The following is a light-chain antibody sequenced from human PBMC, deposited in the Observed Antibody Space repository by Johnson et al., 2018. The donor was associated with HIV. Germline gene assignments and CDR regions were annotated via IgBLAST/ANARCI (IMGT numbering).Light chain of an antibody. Sequence: QSVLTQPPSVSAAPGQKVTISCSGSSSNIGNNYVSWYQQLPGTAPKLLIYDNNKRPSGIPDRFSGSKSGTSATLHITGLQTGDEADYYGGTWDSSLSAGFFGTGTKVTVL. CDR1: SSNIGNNY. CDR3: GTWDSSLSAGF. J-gene: IGLJ1*01. CDR2: DNN. V-gene: IGLV1-51*01.